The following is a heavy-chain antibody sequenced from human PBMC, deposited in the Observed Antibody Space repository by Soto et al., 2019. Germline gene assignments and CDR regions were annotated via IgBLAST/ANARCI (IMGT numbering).Heavy chain of an antibody. V-gene: IGHV4-31*03. CDR3: ARGGFWYDSSGYYVSHFDY. Sequence: SETLSLTCTVSGGSISSGGYYWSWIRQHPGKGLEWIGYIYYSGSTYYNPSLKSRVTISVDTSKNQFSLKLSSVTAADTAVYYCARGGFWYDSSGYYVSHFDYWGQGTLVTVSS. CDR1: GGSISSGGYY. D-gene: IGHD3-22*01. J-gene: IGHJ4*02. CDR2: IYYSGST.